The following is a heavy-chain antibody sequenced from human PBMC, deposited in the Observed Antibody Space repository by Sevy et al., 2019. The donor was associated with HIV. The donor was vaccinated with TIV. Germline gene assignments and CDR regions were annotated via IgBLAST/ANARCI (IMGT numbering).Heavy chain of an antibody. Sequence: AYVKVSCKASGDTFSTYGLSWVRQAPGQGLEWMGGIIPIFGTPNYAQKFQGRVTITADESASTAYMELSSLRSEDTALYYCAREGGVATTGDHDAFDIWGHGTLVTVSS. V-gene: IGHV1-69*01. CDR3: AREGGVATTGDHDAFDI. D-gene: IGHD7-27*01. CDR2: IIPIFGTP. CDR1: GDTFSTYG. J-gene: IGHJ3*02.